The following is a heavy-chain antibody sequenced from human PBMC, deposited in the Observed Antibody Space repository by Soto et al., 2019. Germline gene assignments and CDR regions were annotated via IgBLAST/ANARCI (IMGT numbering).Heavy chain of an antibody. CDR1: GFTFRNYA. CDR3: TRLLWGSRRDGLDI. D-gene: IGHD3-10*01. V-gene: IGHV3-23*01. Sequence: TGGSLRLSCIASGFTFRNYAMAWVRQAPGEDLEWVSAIGTSGTPTLYADSVKSRFSISRDDSRNTVSLQMNSLGVEDTATYYFTRLLWGSRRDGLDIWGQGTTVTVSS. J-gene: IGHJ6*01. CDR2: IGTSGTPT.